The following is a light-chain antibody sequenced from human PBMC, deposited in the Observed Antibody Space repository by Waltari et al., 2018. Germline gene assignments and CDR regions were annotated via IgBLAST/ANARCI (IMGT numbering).Light chain of an antibody. Sequence: EIVMTQSPATLSVSPGERATLSCRASQSVSANLAWYQHKPGQAPRLLIYGASTRATGFPARFSGSGSGTEFTLTISSLQSEDFAVYYCQQYNNWPLTFGGGTKVEIK. CDR3: QQYNNWPLT. CDR2: GAS. CDR1: QSVSAN. J-gene: IGKJ4*01. V-gene: IGKV3-15*01.